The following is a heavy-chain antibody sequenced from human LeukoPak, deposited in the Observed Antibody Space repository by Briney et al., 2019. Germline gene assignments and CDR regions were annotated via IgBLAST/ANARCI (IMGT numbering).Heavy chain of an antibody. Sequence: ASVKVSCEASGYTFTTYAMHWVRQAPGQRLEWMGWINAGNGNTKYSQKFQGRVTITRDTSATTAYMELSSLRSEDTAVYYCARDAEALRYFDWPPGYWGQGTLVTVSS. CDR3: ARDAEALRYFDWPPGY. CDR2: INAGNGNT. CDR1: GYTFTTYA. V-gene: IGHV1-3*01. J-gene: IGHJ4*02. D-gene: IGHD3-9*01.